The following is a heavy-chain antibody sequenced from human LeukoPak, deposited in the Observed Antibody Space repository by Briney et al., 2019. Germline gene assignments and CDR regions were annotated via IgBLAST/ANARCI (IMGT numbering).Heavy chain of an antibody. Sequence: SETLSLTCTVSGYFISSDYYWGWLRQPPGKGLQWIGSIYHSGSTYYNPSLKSRVTISVDTSKNQFSLKLSSVTAADTAVYYCARSPGNYYHDYWGQGTLVTVSS. CDR1: GYFISSDYY. CDR2: IYHSGST. D-gene: IGHD1-26*01. J-gene: IGHJ4*02. CDR3: ARSPGNYYHDY. V-gene: IGHV4-38-2*02.